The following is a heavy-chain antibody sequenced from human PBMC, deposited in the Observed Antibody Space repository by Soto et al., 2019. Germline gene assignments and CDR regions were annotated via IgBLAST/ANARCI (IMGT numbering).Heavy chain of an antibody. CDR3: ARAYVLLKLGELIPDWFNP. V-gene: IGHV4-30-2*01. Sequence: NPSETLSLTCAVSGGSISSGGYSWSWIRQPPGKGLEWIGYIYHSGSTFYNPSLKSRVTILVDRSKNQFSLKLYSVTAADTAVYFCARAYVLLKLGELIPDWFNPWGQGTLVTVSS. D-gene: IGHD3-10*01. CDR1: GGSISSGGYS. J-gene: IGHJ5*02. CDR2: IYHSGST.